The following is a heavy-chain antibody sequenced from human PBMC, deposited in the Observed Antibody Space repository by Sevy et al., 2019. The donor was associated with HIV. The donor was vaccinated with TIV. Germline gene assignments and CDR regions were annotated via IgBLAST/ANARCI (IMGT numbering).Heavy chain of an antibody. J-gene: IGHJ5*01. Sequence: GESLKISCAVSGFTLRSYEMNWVRQAPGKGLEWVSFISTSGTTIYYADSVKGRFTISRDNAKNSLYLQMDSMRPEDKALYYCASGAGIVVVPEAIWFDSWGQGTLVTVSS. CDR3: ASGAGIVVVPEAIWFDS. CDR1: GFTLRSYE. V-gene: IGHV3-48*03. CDR2: ISTSGTTI. D-gene: IGHD2-2*01.